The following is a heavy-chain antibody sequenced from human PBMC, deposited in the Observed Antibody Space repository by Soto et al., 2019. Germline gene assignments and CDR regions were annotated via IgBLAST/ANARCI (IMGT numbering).Heavy chain of an antibody. CDR2: IKPDGREK. Sequence: EVQLVESGGGLVQPGGSLRLSCAASGFSFNSYWMTWVRQAPGKGLEWVANIKPDGREKHYVASVKGRVTISRDNGKNLLYLQMDSLTPDDPAVYYCAGDGVRNGAYTGWLDTWGQGTLVTVSS. CDR3: AGDGVRNGAYTGWLDT. D-gene: IGHD3-16*01. CDR1: GFSFNSYW. V-gene: IGHV3-7*03. J-gene: IGHJ5*02.